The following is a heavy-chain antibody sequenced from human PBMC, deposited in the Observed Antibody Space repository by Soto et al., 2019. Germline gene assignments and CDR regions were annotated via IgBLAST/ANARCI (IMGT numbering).Heavy chain of an antibody. CDR2: ISGGGGTT. J-gene: IGHJ4*02. D-gene: IGHD6-19*01. Sequence: GGSLRLSCVASGFTFSSYAMSWVRQAPGKGLEWVSAISGGGGTTYYADSVKGRFTISRDNSKNTLYLQMTSLRAEDTAVYYCAKGDRSSGWLWGQGTLVTVSS. CDR3: AKGDRSSGWL. V-gene: IGHV3-23*01. CDR1: GFTFSSYA.